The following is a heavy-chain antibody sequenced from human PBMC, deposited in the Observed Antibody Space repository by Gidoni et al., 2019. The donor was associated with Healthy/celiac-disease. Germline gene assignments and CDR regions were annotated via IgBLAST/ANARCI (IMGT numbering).Heavy chain of an antibody. V-gene: IGHV4-39*01. D-gene: IGHD2-21*02. CDR3: ARAYCGGDCYSDPYYYYYYGMDA. Sequence: QLQLQESGPGLVKPSETLSLTCTVSGGSISSSSYYWGWIRQPPGKGLEWIGSIYYSGSTYYNPSLKSRVTISVDTSKNQFSLKLSSVTAADTAVYYCARAYCGGDCYSDPYYYYYYGMDAWGQGTTVTVSS. CDR2: IYYSGST. CDR1: GGSISSSSYY. J-gene: IGHJ6*02.